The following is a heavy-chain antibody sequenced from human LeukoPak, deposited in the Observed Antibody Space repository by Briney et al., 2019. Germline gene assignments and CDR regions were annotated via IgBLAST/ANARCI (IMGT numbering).Heavy chain of an antibody. CDR3: ARSRYYGSGSPDAFDS. CDR2: ISSSSSTI. V-gene: IGHV3-48*01. CDR1: GFSFSSYS. J-gene: IGHJ3*02. D-gene: IGHD3-10*01. Sequence: GGSLRLSCAASGFSFSSYSMNWVRQAPGKGLEWVAYISSSSSTIYYADSVKGRFTISRDNAMNSLHLQMDSLGAEDTAVYSCARSRYYGSGSPDAFDSWGHGAMVTVSS.